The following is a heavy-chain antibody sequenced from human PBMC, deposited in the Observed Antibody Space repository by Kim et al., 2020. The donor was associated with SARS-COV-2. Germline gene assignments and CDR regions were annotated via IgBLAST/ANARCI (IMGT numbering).Heavy chain of an antibody. CDR3: ARGALTYYDILTGSGMDV. V-gene: IGHV4-34*01. D-gene: IGHD3-9*01. Sequence: KSRVTISVDTSKNQFSLKLSSVTAADTAVYYCARGALTYYDILTGSGMDVWGQGTTVTVSS. J-gene: IGHJ6*02.